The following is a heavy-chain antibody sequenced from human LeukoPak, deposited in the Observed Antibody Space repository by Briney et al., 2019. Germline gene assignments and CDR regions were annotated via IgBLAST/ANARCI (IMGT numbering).Heavy chain of an antibody. J-gene: IGHJ4*02. Sequence: GGSLRLSCAASGFTFSGYAMSWVRQAPGKGLEGVSIISGSGGTTYYADSVEGRFTISRDNSKNTLYLQMISLRAEDTAVYYCAKGHRSSTNYNYFDYWGQGTLLTVSS. CDR1: GFTFSGYA. V-gene: IGHV3-23*01. CDR3: AKGHRSSTNYNYFDY. CDR2: ISGSGGTT. D-gene: IGHD2-2*01.